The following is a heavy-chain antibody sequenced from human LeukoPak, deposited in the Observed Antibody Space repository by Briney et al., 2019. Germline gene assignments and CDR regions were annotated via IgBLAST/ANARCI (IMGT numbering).Heavy chain of an antibody. Sequence: GSLRLSCAASGFTFSSYGMHWVRQAPGKGLEWVAFIGYDGSNKYYADSVKGRFTISRDNSKNTLYLQMNSLRAEDTAVYYCARGPGDYWGQGTLVTVSS. CDR1: GFTFSSYG. V-gene: IGHV3-30*02. CDR2: IGYDGSNK. CDR3: ARGPGDY. J-gene: IGHJ4*02.